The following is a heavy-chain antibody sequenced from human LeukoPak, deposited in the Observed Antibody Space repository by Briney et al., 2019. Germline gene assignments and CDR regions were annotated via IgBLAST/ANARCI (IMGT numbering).Heavy chain of an antibody. CDR3: AKGGGIAALGAFDI. CDR1: GGSFSGYY. CDR2: INHSGST. Sequence: SETLSLTCAVYGGSFSGYYWSWIRQPPGKGLEWIGEINHSGSTNYNPSLKSRVTISVDTSKNQFSLKLSSVTAADTAVYYCAKGGGIAALGAFDIWGQGTMVTVSS. J-gene: IGHJ3*02. V-gene: IGHV4-34*01. D-gene: IGHD6-13*01.